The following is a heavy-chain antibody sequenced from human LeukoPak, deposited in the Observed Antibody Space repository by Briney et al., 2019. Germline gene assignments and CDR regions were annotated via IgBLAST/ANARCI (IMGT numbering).Heavy chain of an antibody. Sequence: GGSLRLSCAASGFTFSSYGMSWVRQAPGKGLEWVSAISGSGGSTYYADSVKGRFTISRDNSKNTLFLQMNSLRAEDTAIYYCARIILLPPGGDYFDYWGQGTLVTVSS. CDR3: ARIILLPPGGDYFDY. J-gene: IGHJ4*02. V-gene: IGHV3-23*01. CDR1: GFTFSSYG. CDR2: ISGSGGST. D-gene: IGHD3-22*01.